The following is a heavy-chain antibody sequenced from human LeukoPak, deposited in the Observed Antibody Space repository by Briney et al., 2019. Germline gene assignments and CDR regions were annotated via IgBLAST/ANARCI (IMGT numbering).Heavy chain of an antibody. D-gene: IGHD3-22*01. J-gene: IGHJ4*02. CDR2: ISGSGGST. Sequence: GGSLRLSCAACGFTFSSYAMSWVRQAPGKGLEWVSAISGSGGSTYYADSVKGRFTISRDNYKNTLYLQMNRLRDEDTAVYYCAKDYQASNYYDSSGYPRPVDYWGQGTLVTVSS. CDR3: AKDYQASNYYDSSGYPRPVDY. V-gene: IGHV3-23*01. CDR1: GFTFSSYA.